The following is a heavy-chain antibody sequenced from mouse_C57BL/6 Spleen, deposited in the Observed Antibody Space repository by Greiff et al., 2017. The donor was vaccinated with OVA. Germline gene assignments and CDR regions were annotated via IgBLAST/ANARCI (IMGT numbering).Heavy chain of an antibody. V-gene: IGHV3-6*01. CDR3: ARYYYGSSAFAY. CDR2: ISYDGSN. Sequence: EVKLQESGPGLVKPSQSLSLTCSVTGYSITSGYYWNWIRQFPGNKLEWMGYISYDGSNNYNPSLKNRISITRDTSKNQFFLKLNSVTTEDTATYYCARYYYGSSAFAYWGQGTLVTVSA. J-gene: IGHJ3*01. D-gene: IGHD1-1*01. CDR1: GYSITSGYY.